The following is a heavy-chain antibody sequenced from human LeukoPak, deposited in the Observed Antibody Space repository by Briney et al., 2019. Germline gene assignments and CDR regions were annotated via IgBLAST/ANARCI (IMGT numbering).Heavy chain of an antibody. V-gene: IGHV4-34*01. CDR3: ARAPPSPYCSSTSCYKRGLDY. CDR2: INHSGST. CDR1: GGSFSGYY. Sequence: SETLSLTCAVYGGSFSGYYWSWIRQPPGKGPEWIGEINHSGSTNYNPSLKSRVTISVDTSKNQFSLKLSSVTAADTAVYYCARAPPSPYCSSTSCYKRGLDYWGQGTLVTVSS. J-gene: IGHJ4*02. D-gene: IGHD2-2*01.